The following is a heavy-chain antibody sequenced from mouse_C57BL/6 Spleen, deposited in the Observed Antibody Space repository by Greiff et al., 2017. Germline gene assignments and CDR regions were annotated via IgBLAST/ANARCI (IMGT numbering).Heavy chain of an antibody. D-gene: IGHD3-2*02. CDR2: IYPGDGDT. J-gene: IGHJ2*01. Sequence: VQLQQSGPELVKPGASVKISCKASGYAFSSSWMNWVKQRPGKGLEWIGRIYPGDGDTNYNGKFKGKATLTADKSSSTAYMQLSSLTSEDSAVYVCASLDSSGCFAYWGQGTMRTVSS. CDR3: ASLDSSGCFAY. CDR1: GYAFSSSW. V-gene: IGHV1-82*01.